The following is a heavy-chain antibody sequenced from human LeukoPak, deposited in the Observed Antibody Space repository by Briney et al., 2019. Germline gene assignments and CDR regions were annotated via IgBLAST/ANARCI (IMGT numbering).Heavy chain of an antibody. CDR1: GGSFSGYY. V-gene: IGHV4-34*01. Sequence: PSETLSLTCAVYGGSFSGYYWSWIRQPPGKGLEWIGEINHSGSTNYNPTLKSRVTISVDTSKNQFSLELSSVTAADTAVYYCARGNRYYDYVWGSYRRTEFDYWGQGTLVTVSS. CDR2: INHSGST. D-gene: IGHD3-16*02. J-gene: IGHJ4*02. CDR3: ARGNRYYDYVWGSYRRTEFDY.